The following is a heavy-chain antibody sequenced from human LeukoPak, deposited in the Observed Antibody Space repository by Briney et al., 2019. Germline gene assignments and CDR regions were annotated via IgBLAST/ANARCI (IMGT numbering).Heavy chain of an antibody. CDR3: ARVIKYYDSSGYYDY. CDR2: IYYSGST. V-gene: IGHV4-59*01. CDR1: GGSISSYY. Sequence: SETLSLTRTVSGGSISSYYWSWIRQPPGKGLEWIGYIYYSGSTNYNPSLKSRVTISVDTSKNQFSLKLSSVTAADTAVYYCARVIKYYDSSGYYDYWGQGTLVTVSS. J-gene: IGHJ4*02. D-gene: IGHD3-22*01.